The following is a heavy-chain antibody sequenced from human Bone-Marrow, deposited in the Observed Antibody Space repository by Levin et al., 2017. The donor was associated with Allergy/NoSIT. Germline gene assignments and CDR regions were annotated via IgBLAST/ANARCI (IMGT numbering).Heavy chain of an antibody. Sequence: KTSETLSLTCAVYGGSFSGYYWSWIRQPPGKGLEWIGEINHSGSTNYNPSLKSRVTISVDTSKNQFSLKLSSVTAADTAVYYCARTYSSGWYGEIYNWFDPWGQGTLVTVSS. J-gene: IGHJ5*02. CDR2: INHSGST. CDR1: GGSFSGYY. CDR3: ARTYSSGWYGEIYNWFDP. V-gene: IGHV4-34*01. D-gene: IGHD6-19*01.